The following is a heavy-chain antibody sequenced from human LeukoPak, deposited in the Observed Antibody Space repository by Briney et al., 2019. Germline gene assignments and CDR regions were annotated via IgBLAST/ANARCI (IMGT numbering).Heavy chain of an antibody. D-gene: IGHD2-21*02. Sequence: GGSLRLSCAASGFTFSSYSMNWVRQAPGKGLEWVSSISSSSSYIYYADSVKGRFTISRDNAKNSLYLQMNSLRAEDTDVYYCARRGSYCGGDCYYYFDYWGQGTLVTVSS. V-gene: IGHV3-21*01. J-gene: IGHJ4*02. CDR1: GFTFSSYS. CDR2: ISSSSSYI. CDR3: ARRGSYCGGDCYYYFDY.